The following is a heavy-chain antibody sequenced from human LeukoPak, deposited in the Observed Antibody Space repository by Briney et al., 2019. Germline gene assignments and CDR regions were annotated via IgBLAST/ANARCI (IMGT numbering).Heavy chain of an antibody. J-gene: IGHJ4*02. V-gene: IGHV4-39*07. D-gene: IGHD3-22*01. CDR1: GGSISSSSYY. CDR3: ARDEGSAYPFDY. CDR2: ICYSGST. Sequence: SETLSLTCTVSGGSISSSSYYWGWIRQPPGKGLEWIGSICYSGSTYYNPSLKSRVTISVDTSKNQFSLNLNSVTAADTAVYFCARDEGSAYPFDYWGQGTLVSVSS.